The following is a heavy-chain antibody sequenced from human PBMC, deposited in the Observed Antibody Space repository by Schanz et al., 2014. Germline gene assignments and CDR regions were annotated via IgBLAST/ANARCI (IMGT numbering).Heavy chain of an antibody. D-gene: IGHD1-1*01. V-gene: IGHV3-23*01. CDR1: GFTFSSYA. CDR3: ARDRRNADLDY. Sequence: EVQLLASGGGLVQPGGSLRLSCAASGFTFSSYAMTWVRQAPGMGLEWLSVISASGGDTYYADSVKGRFTISRDNSKNTLYLQMNSLRAEDTAVYYCARDRRNADLDYWGQGTLVTVSS. J-gene: IGHJ4*02. CDR2: ISASGGDT.